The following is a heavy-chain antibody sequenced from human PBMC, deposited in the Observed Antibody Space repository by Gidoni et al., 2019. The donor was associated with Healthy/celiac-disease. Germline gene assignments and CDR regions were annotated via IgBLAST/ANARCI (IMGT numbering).Heavy chain of an antibody. D-gene: IGHD5-18*01. J-gene: IGHJ4*02. CDR3: ARDLGLDLAKAFDY. V-gene: IGHV3-30-3*01. Sequence: QVQLVEYGGGVVQPGRYMRLSCAAAGVSVSIYAMHWVRQAPGKGLGLVAVISYDGSNKSYADSVNGRFTISRDNSKNTLYLQMNSLRAEYTSVYYCARDLGLDLAKAFDYWGQGTLVTVSS. CDR1: GVSVSIYA. CDR2: ISYDGSNK.